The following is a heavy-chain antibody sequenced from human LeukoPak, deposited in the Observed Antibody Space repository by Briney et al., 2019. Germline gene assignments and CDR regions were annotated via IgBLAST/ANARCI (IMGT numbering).Heavy chain of an antibody. D-gene: IGHD3-10*01. CDR3: ARDLYFYGSGNYPAALGY. CDR1: GFTFSDYY. V-gene: IGHV3-11*05. Sequence: GGSPRLSCAASGFTFSDYYMSWIRQAPGTGLEWVSYISSSSSYTNYADSVKGRFTISRDNAKNSLYLQMNSLRAGDTAVYYCARDLYFYGSGNYPAALGYWGQGTLVTVSS. J-gene: IGHJ4*02. CDR2: ISSSSSYT.